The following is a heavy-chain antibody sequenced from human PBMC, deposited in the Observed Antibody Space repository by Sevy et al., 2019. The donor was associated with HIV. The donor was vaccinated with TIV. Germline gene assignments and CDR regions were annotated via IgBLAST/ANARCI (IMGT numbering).Heavy chain of an antibody. CDR2: ITRDGSST. Sequence: GGSLRLSCATSGFTFSNYWMHWVRLLPGKGLEWVSCITRDGSSTSYADSVKGRFTISRDNAKNTLHLQMNSLGAEDSALYYCVRDNLGYTYGYASVWGQGSLVTVSS. D-gene: IGHD5-18*01. J-gene: IGHJ4*02. V-gene: IGHV3-74*01. CDR3: VRDNLGYTYGYASV. CDR1: GFTFSNYW.